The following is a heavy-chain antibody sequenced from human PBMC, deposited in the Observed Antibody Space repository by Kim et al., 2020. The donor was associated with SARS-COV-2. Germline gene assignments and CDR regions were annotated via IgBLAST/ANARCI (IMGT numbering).Heavy chain of an antibody. CDR2: INHSGST. D-gene: IGHD1-1*01. J-gene: IGHJ4*02. Sequence: SETLSLTCAVYGGSFSGYYWSWIRQPPGKGLEWIGEINHSGSTNYNPSLKSRVTISVDTSKNQFSLKLSSVTAADTAVYYCARHERWLQLYYFDYWGQGTLVTVSS. V-gene: IGHV4-34*01. CDR3: ARHERWLQLYYFDY. CDR1: GGSFSGYY.